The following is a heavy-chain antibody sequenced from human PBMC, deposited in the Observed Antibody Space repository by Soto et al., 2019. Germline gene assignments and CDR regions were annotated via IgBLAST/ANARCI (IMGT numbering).Heavy chain of an antibody. Sequence: KTSETLSLTCNDSGGSIRSNYWSWIRQPAGKALEWIGRIYTSGTTNYNPSLKSRATMLIDTSKNQFSLILSSVTAADTGVYYCAREGASGFGMDVWGQGTTVPVSS. CDR1: GGSIRSNY. V-gene: IGHV4-4*07. CDR3: AREGASGFGMDV. CDR2: IYTSGTT. J-gene: IGHJ6*02. D-gene: IGHD1-26*01.